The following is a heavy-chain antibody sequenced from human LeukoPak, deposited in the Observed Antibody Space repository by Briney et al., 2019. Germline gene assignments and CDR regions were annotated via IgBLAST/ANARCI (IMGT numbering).Heavy chain of an antibody. D-gene: IGHD5-18*01. Sequence: GASVKVSCKASGYTFTSYAISWVRQAPGQGLEWMGGIIPIFGTANYAQKFQGRVTITADESTSTAYMELSSLRSEDTAVYYCARRQTFYSYGSSSYFDYWGQGTLVTVSS. CDR1: GYTFTSYA. J-gene: IGHJ4*02. CDR2: IIPIFGTA. V-gene: IGHV1-69*13. CDR3: ARRQTFYSYGSSSYFDY.